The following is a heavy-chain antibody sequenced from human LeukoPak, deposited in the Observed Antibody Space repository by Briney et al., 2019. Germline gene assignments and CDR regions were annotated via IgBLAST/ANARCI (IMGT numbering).Heavy chain of an antibody. CDR3: ARGGDSTNFDY. CDR1: GYTFTGYY. D-gene: IGHD4-11*01. V-gene: IGHV1-2*02. Sequence: ASVKVSCKASGYTFTGYYIHWVRQAPGQGLEWMGWINPNSGDTNYAQKFQGRVTMTRDTSISTAYMEPSRLRSDDPAVYYCARGGDSTNFDYWGQGTLVTVSS. CDR2: INPNSGDT. J-gene: IGHJ4*02.